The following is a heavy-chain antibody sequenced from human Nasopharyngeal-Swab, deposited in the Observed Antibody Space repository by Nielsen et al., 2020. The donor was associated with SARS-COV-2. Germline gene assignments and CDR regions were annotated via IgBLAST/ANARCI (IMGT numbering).Heavy chain of an antibody. Sequence: GESLKISCAASGFTFSDHYMSWIRQAPGKWLEWVAYIDTSGFAIHYADSVKGRFTISRDNAKNSLYLQMNSMRAEDTAVYYCARGDTDLVTIRDYWGQGTLVTVSS. CDR2: IDTSGFAI. J-gene: IGHJ4*02. D-gene: IGHD5-18*01. CDR3: ARGDTDLVTIRDY. V-gene: IGHV3-11*04. CDR1: GFTFSDHY.